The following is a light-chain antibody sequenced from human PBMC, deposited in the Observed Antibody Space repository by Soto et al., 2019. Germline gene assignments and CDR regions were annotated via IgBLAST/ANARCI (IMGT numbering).Light chain of an antibody. J-gene: IGLJ1*01. CDR2: DVN. V-gene: IGLV2-14*01. Sequence: QSVLTQPASVSGSPGQSISISCTGTSSDVGAYNFVSWYQQHPDKAPKLVIFDVNNRPSGVSNRFPGSKSGNTASLTISGLRAEDEADYYCTSYTSISTYVFGTGTKVTVL. CDR1: SSDVGAYNF. CDR3: TSYTSISTYV.